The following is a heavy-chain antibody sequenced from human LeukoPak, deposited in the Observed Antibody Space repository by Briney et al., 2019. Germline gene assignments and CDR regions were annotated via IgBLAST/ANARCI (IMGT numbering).Heavy chain of an antibody. Sequence: SETLSLTCTVSGGSISSYYWSWIRQPPGKGLEWIGYIYYSGSTNYNPSLKSRVTISVDTSKNQFSLKLSSVTAADTAVYYCARRGSSSGYGGGGFDYWGQGTLVTVSS. CDR2: IYYSGST. J-gene: IGHJ4*02. CDR1: GGSISSYY. V-gene: IGHV4-59*08. CDR3: ARRGSSSGYGGGGFDY. D-gene: IGHD6-13*01.